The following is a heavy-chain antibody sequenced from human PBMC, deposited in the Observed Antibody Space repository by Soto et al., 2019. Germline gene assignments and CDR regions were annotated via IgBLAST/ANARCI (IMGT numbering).Heavy chain of an antibody. CDR1: GASIGSTY. D-gene: IGHD3-9*01. CDR2: IYYSGTT. V-gene: IGHV4-59*01. CDR3: ARTPFSLTLGTVLHYFDS. Sequence: SETLSLTCTVSGASIGSTYCSFSRQSPVKGREWIVYIYYSGTTNYNPSLKNRVTISVDTSKNQLSLNLTSVTAADTAVYYCARTPFSLTLGTVLHYFDSWGQGTLVTVSS. J-gene: IGHJ4*02.